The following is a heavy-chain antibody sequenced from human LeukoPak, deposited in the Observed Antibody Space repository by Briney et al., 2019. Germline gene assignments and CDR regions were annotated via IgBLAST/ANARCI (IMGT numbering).Heavy chain of an antibody. D-gene: IGHD2-8*01. Sequence: SETLSLTCTVSGGSISSYCWSWIRQPPGKGLEWIGYIYYSGSTNYNPSLKSRVTISVDTSKNQFSLKLSSVTAADTAVYYCARGAGVFDYWGQGTLVTVSS. CDR3: ARGAGVFDY. J-gene: IGHJ4*02. CDR1: GGSISSYC. CDR2: IYYSGST. V-gene: IGHV4-59*01.